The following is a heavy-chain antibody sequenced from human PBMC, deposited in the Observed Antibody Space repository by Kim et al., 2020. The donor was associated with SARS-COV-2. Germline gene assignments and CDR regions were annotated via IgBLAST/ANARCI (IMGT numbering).Heavy chain of an antibody. J-gene: IGHJ6*02. V-gene: IGHV3-73*01. CDR3: TRHVGLRWRERDLGMDV. D-gene: IGHD4-17*01. Sequence: VKGRFTISRDDSKNTAYLQMNSLKTEDTAVYYCTRHVGLRWRERDLGMDVWGQGTTVTVSS.